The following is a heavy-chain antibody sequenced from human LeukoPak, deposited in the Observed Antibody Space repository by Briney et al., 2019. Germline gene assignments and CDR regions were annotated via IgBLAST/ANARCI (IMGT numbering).Heavy chain of an antibody. CDR3: ARIKYGSGSHYDYYYYYMNV. CDR1: GGSVSSGSHY. D-gene: IGHD3-10*01. CDR2: IYTSGST. J-gene: IGHJ6*03. Sequence: SQTLSLTCTVSGGSVSSGSHYWSWIRQPAGKGLEWIGHIYTSGSTNYNPSLKSRLTISVDTSKKQFSLRLGSVTAADTAVYYCARIKYGSGSHYDYYYYYMNVWGKGTTVTISS. V-gene: IGHV4-61*09.